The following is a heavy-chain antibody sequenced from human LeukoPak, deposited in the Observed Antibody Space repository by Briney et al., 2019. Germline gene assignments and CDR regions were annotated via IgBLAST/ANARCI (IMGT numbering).Heavy chain of an antibody. CDR3: AKDGYDYVWGSYREIDY. CDR1: GFTFSSYG. CDR2: ISGSGGST. J-gene: IGHJ4*02. V-gene: IGHV3-23*01. D-gene: IGHD3-16*02. Sequence: GGSLRLSCAASGFTFSSYGMSWVRRAPGKGLEWVSAISGSGGSTYYADSVKGRFTISRDNSKNTLYLQMNSLRAEDTAVYYCAKDGYDYVWGSYREIDYWGQGTLVTVSS.